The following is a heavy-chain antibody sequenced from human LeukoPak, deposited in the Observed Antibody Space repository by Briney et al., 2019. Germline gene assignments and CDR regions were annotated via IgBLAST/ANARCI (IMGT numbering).Heavy chain of an antibody. CDR3: AKDSGYFVWWYFDL. Sequence: SGGSLRLSCAASGFTFSSYSMNWVRQAPGKGLEWVSYISSSSSTIYYADSVKGRFTISRDNAKNSLYLQMNSLRAEDTAVYYCAKDSGYFVWWYFDLWGRGTLVTVSS. CDR1: GFTFSSYS. D-gene: IGHD5-12*01. J-gene: IGHJ2*01. CDR2: ISSSSSTI. V-gene: IGHV3-48*01.